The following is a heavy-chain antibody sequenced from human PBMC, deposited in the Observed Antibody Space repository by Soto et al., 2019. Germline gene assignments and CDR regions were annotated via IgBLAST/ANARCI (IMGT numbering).Heavy chain of an antibody. D-gene: IGHD5-18*01. CDR1: GGSFSGYY. Sequence: ASETLSLTCAVYGGSFSGYYWSWIRQPPGKGLEWIGEINHSGSTNYNPSLKSRVTISVDTSKNQFSLKLSSVTAADTAVYYCARGVHRAYSYGFDYWGQGTLVTVSS. V-gene: IGHV4-34*01. J-gene: IGHJ4*02. CDR2: INHSGST. CDR3: ARGVHRAYSYGFDY.